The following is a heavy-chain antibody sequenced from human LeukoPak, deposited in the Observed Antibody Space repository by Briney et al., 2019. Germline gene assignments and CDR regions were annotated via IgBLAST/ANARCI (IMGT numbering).Heavy chain of an antibody. CDR1: GITSRKYA. J-gene: IGHJ6*02. Sequence: GGSLRLSCAASGITSRKYALTRARQAPGRGLEWVSSISSSSSYIYYADSVKGRFTISRDNAKNSLYLQMNSLRAEDTAVYYCARDAAARYYYYGMDVWGQGTTVTVSS. CDR2: ISSSSSYI. D-gene: IGHD6-6*01. CDR3: ARDAAARYYYYGMDV. V-gene: IGHV3-21*01.